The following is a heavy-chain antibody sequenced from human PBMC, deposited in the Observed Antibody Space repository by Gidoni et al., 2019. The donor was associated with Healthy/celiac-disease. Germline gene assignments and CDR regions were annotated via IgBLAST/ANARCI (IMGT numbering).Heavy chain of an antibody. CDR3: ARVGMKGHKKLGAFDI. Sequence: QVQLQQWGAGLLKPSETLSLTCAVYGGSFSGYYWSWIRQPPGKGLEWIGEINHSGSTNYNPSLKSRVTISVDTSKNQFSLKLSSVTAADTAVYYCARVGMKGHKKLGAFDIWGQGTMVTVSS. V-gene: IGHV4-34*01. D-gene: IGHD6-13*01. CDR1: GGSFSGYY. J-gene: IGHJ3*02. CDR2: INHSGST.